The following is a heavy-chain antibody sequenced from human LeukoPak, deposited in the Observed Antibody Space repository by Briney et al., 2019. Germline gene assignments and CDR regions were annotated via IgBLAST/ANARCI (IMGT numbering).Heavy chain of an antibody. D-gene: IGHD2-2*01. Sequence: ASVKVSCKASGYTFTGYYMHWVRQAPGQGLEWMGWINPNSGGTNYAQKFQGRVTIAADESTSTAYMELSSLRSEDTAVYYCARADCSSTSCYWGYYYGMDVWGQGTTVTVSS. J-gene: IGHJ6*02. CDR3: ARADCSSTSCYWGYYYGMDV. V-gene: IGHV1-2*02. CDR2: INPNSGGT. CDR1: GYTFTGYY.